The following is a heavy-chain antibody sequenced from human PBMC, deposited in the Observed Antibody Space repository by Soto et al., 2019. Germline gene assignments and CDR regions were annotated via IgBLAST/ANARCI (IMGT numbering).Heavy chain of an antibody. J-gene: IGHJ6*02. Sequence: QVQLVQSGAEVKKPGSSVKVSCKSSGGTFSTYAISWVRQAPGQGLEWMGGIIPIFGTANYAQKFQGRVTITADESTTXXHXEXXSLRSEDTAVYYCARDEMVVATGSRTWHYYYGMDVWGQGTTVTVSS. D-gene: IGHD2-15*01. V-gene: IGHV1-69*12. CDR2: IIPIFGTA. CDR3: ARDEMVVATGSRTWHYYYGMDV. CDR1: GGTFSTYA.